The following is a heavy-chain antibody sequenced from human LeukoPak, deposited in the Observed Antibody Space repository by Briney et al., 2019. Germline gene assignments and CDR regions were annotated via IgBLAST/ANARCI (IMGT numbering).Heavy chain of an antibody. J-gene: IGHJ4*02. CDR2: INPNSGGT. CDR3: ARGQTYYDYVWGSYPFLYYFDY. CDR1: GYTLTGYY. Sequence: LVASVKVSCKASGYTLTGYYMHWVRQAPGQGLEWMGWINPNSGGTNYAQKFQGRVTMTRDTSISTAYMELSSLRSDDTAVYYCARGQTYYDYVWGSYPFLYYFDYWGQGTLVTVSS. D-gene: IGHD3-16*01. V-gene: IGHV1-2*02.